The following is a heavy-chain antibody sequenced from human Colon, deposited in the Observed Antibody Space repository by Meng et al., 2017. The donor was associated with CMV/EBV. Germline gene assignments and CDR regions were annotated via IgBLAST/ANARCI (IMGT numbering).Heavy chain of an antibody. CDR1: GFNLSSYA. D-gene: IGHD1-14*01. V-gene: IGHV3-23*01. Sequence: GESLKISCAASGFNLSSYAMTWVRQAPGKGLEWVSVITTSGGRHYADSVKGRFTISRDNSKSTVYLQMNSLRAEDTAQYYCARAEGDYRGQGTLVTVSS. CDR3: ARAEGDY. CDR2: ITTSGGR. J-gene: IGHJ4*02.